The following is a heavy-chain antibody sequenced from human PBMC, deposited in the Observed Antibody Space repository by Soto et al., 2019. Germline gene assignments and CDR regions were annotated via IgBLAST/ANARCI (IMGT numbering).Heavy chain of an antibody. V-gene: IGHV1-69*13. CDR2: IIPIFGTA. CDR3: ARQGIQLWLRSWFDP. CDR1: GGTFSSYA. Sequence: VKVSCKASGGTFSSYAISWVRQAPGQGLEWMGGIIPIFGTANYAQKFQGRVTITADESTSTAYMELSSLRSEDTAVYYCARQGIQLWLRSWFDPWGQGTLVTFSS. J-gene: IGHJ5*02. D-gene: IGHD5-18*01.